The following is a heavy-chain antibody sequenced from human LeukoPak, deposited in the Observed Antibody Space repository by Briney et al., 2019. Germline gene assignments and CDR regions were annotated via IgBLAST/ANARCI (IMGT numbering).Heavy chain of an antibody. CDR3: ARGRGDYVLSYNWLDP. CDR2: INPSGGST. D-gene: IGHD4-17*01. V-gene: IGHV1-46*01. J-gene: IGHJ5*02. Sequence: ASVKVSCKASGYTFTSYYMHWVRQAPGQGLEWMGIINPSGGSTSYAQKFQGRVTMTRDMSTSTVYMELSSLRSEDTAVYYCARGRGDYVLSYNWLDPWGQGTLVTVSS. CDR1: GYTFTSYY.